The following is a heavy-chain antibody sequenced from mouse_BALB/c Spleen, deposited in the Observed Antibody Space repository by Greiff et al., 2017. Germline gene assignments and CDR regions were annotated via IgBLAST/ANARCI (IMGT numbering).Heavy chain of an antibody. CDR1: GYTFTSYW. CDR3: ARSYYGYLSWFAY. D-gene: IGHD1-2*01. V-gene: IGHV1S127*01. J-gene: IGHJ3*01. Sequence: QVQLQQSGPELVRPGASVKMSCKASGYTFTSYWLPWVKQRPGQGLEWIGMIDPSSSETRLNQKFKDKATLNVDKSSNTAYMQLSSLTSEDSAVYYCARSYYGYLSWFAYWGQGTLVTVSA. CDR2: IDPSSSET.